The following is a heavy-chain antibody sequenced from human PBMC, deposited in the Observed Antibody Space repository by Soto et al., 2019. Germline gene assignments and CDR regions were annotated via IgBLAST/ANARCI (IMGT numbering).Heavy chain of an antibody. CDR3: ARNLAGRLRLGGRYCDL. Sequence: QVTLKESGPVLVKPTETLTLTCTVSGFSLSNARMGVSWLRQPPGKALEWLAHIFSNDEKSYSTSLKSRLTISTDTSKSQLVITRTNMDPVDTATYYCARNLAGRLRLGGRYCDLWGRGTMVTVSS. D-gene: IGHD5-12*01. J-gene: IGHJ2*01. CDR1: GFSLSNARMG. CDR2: IFSNDEK. V-gene: IGHV2-26*01.